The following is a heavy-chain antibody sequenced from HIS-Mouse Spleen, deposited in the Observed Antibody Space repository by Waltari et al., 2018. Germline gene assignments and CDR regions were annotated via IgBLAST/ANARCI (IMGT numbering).Heavy chain of an antibody. Sequence: QVQLQESGPGLGKPSETLSLTCTFSGYSISSGYYWGLIRQPPGKGLEWIGSIYHSGSTYYNPSLKSRVTISVDTSKNQFSLKLSSVTAADTAVYYCARALEYSSSWYYYYYGMDVWGQGTTVTVSS. J-gene: IGHJ6*02. CDR1: GYSISSGYY. D-gene: IGHD6-13*01. CDR3: ARALEYSSSWYYYYYGMDV. V-gene: IGHV4-38-2*02. CDR2: IYHSGST.